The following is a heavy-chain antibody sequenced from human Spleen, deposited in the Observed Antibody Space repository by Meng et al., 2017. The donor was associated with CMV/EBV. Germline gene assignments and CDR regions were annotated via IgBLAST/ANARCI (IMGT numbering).Heavy chain of an antibody. CDR1: VSRHSAA. Sequence: VSRHSAAWNWIRQSPSRGLEWLGRTYYRSKWYNDYAVSVKSRITINPDTSKNQFSLQLNSVTPEDTAVYYCARESRWLQFYWYFDLWGRGTLVTVSS. V-gene: IGHV6-1*01. CDR3: ARESRWLQFYWYFDL. J-gene: IGHJ2*01. CDR2: TYYRSKWYN. D-gene: IGHD5-24*01.